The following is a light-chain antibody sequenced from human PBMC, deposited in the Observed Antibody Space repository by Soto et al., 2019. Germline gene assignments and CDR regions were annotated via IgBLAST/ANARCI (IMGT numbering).Light chain of an antibody. J-gene: IGLJ2*01. Sequence: SYELTQPPSVSGAPGQTARITCGGNNIGSKSVHWYQQKPGQAPVLVVYDDSDRPSGIPERFSGSTSGNTATLTIRRVEAGDEADYYCQVWDSSSDHVVFGGGTKLTVL. CDR3: QVWDSSSDHVV. CDR1: NIGSKS. V-gene: IGLV3-21*02. CDR2: DDS.